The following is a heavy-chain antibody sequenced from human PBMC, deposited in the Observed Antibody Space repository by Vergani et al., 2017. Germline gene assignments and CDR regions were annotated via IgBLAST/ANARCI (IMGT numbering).Heavy chain of an antibody. CDR2: ISVCGGFT. J-gene: IGHJ4*02. V-gene: IGHV3-23*01. CDR3: AKDNVPGYYDSSGYCDY. CDR1: GFTFTNFA. Sequence: EVQLLESGGNLVQPGGSLRLSCAASGFTFTNFAMTWVRQAPGEGLEWVSDISVCGGFTYYADSVKGRFTISRDNSKNTMFLQMNNLRAEDTAVYYCAKDNVPGYYDSSGYCDYWGQGTLVTVSS. D-gene: IGHD3-22*01.